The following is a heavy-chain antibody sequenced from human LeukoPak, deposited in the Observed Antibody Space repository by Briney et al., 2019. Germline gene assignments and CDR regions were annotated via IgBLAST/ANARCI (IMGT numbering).Heavy chain of an antibody. Sequence: PGGSLRLSCAASGFTVSSNCISWVRQAPGKGLEWVSLIYSGSTTYYADSVKARFSISRDDSKNTVYLQMNSLRAEDTAVYFCARVPYDGGAWGWFDPWGQGTQVTVSS. J-gene: IGHJ5*02. V-gene: IGHV3-66*01. CDR1: GFTVSSNC. CDR3: ARVPYDGGAWGWFDP. CDR2: IYSGSTT. D-gene: IGHD2-21*01.